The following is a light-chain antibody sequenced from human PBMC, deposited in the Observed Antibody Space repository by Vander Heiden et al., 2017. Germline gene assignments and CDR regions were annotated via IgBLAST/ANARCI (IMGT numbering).Light chain of an antibody. Sequence: EIVLTQSPATLSLSPGERATLSCRASQSVSSYLAWYQQKPGQAPRLLIYDASNRADGIPARFSGSGAGTDVTLTISSREPEDFAVYYCQQRNNGLEEYTFGQGTKLEIK. V-gene: IGKV3-11*01. CDR3: QQRNNGLEEYT. CDR1: QSVSSY. J-gene: IGKJ2*01. CDR2: DAS.